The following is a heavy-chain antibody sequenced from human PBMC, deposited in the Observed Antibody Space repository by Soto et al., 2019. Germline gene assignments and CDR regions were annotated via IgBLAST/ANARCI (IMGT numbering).Heavy chain of an antibody. CDR1: GFSFSSYG. CDR2: ISYDGSNK. J-gene: IGHJ4*02. Sequence: GGSLRLSCAASGFSFSSYGMHWVRQAPGKGLEWVAVISYDGSNKYYADSVKGRFTISRDNSKNTLYLQINSLRAEDTAVYYCAKDRCFEWISYDYWGQGPLVTVSS. D-gene: IGHD3-9*01. V-gene: IGHV3-30*18. CDR3: AKDRCFEWISYDY.